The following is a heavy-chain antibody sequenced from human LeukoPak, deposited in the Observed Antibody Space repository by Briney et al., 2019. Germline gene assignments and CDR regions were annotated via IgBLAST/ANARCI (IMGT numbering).Heavy chain of an antibody. V-gene: IGHV1-8*01. CDR1: GYTFSSHD. J-gene: IGHJ4*02. CDR2: MNLNSGDT. D-gene: IGHD2-2*01. CDR3: ARVPVPAPRRGLYFDY. Sequence: ASVKVSCKASGYTFSSHDIYWVRQAPGQGLEWMGWMNLNSGDTYYAQNFQGRFSITSNTSKSTTYMDLASLAPEDTAVYYCARVPVPAPRRGLYFDYWGQGTLITVSS.